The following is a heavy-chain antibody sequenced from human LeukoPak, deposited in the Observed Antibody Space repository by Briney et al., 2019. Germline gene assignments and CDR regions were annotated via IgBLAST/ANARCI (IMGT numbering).Heavy chain of an antibody. CDR2: VSHGGAAHDSMAT. CDR1: GDSISRGYY. CDR3: ANRLLRSGTGAFDI. V-gene: IGHV4-38-2*02. Sequence: SETLSLTCSVSGDSISRGYYCGWIRQPPGKGLEWIGSVSHGGAAHDSMATFYNPSLESRVTMSVDTSKNQFPLRLTSVTAADTALYFCANRLLRSGTGAFDIWGLGTVVVVSS. D-gene: IGHD1-1*01. J-gene: IGHJ3*02.